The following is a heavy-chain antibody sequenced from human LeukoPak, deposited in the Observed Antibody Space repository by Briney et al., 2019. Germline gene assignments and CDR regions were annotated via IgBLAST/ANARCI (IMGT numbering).Heavy chain of an antibody. CDR3: ARLPYYYDSSGYPNWYFDL. J-gene: IGHJ2*01. V-gene: IGHV4-31*03. CDR2: XXXXGST. CDR1: GGSISXXXXX. D-gene: IGHD3-22*01. Sequence: SETLSLTCTVSGGSISXXXXXXSWIRQHXXXXXXXXXXXXXXGSTYYNPSLRXRXTMSVDTSKSQFSLKLSSVTAADTAVYXXARLPYYYDSSGYPNWYFDLWGRGTLVTVSS.